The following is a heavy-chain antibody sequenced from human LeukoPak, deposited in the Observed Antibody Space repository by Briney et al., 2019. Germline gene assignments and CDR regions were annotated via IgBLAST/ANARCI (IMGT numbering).Heavy chain of an antibody. CDR1: GFTFDDYA. CDR3: ARVNTGLDY. Sequence: GGSLRLSCAASGFTFDDYAMHWVRQAPGKGLEWVSGISWNSGSIGYADSVKGRFTISRDNAKNSLYLQINSLRAEDTALYYCARVNTGLDYWGQGTLVTVSS. CDR2: ISWNSGSI. V-gene: IGHV3-9*01. D-gene: IGHD7-27*01. J-gene: IGHJ4*02.